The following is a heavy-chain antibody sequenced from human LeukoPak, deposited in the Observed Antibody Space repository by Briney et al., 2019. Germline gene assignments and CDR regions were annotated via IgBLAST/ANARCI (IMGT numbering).Heavy chain of an antibody. D-gene: IGHD2-2*01. V-gene: IGHV1-2*02. CDR1: AYTFTGYY. Sequence: GASVKVSCKASAYTFTGYYMHWVRQAPGQGLEWMGWINPNSGGTNYAQKFQGRVTMTRDTSISTAYMELSRLRSDDTAVYYCARTEAGYCSSTSCFPFDYWGQGTLVTVSS. CDR2: INPNSGGT. J-gene: IGHJ4*02. CDR3: ARTEAGYCSSTSCFPFDY.